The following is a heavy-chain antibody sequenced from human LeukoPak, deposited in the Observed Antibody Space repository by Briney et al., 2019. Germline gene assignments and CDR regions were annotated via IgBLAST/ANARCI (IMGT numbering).Heavy chain of an antibody. D-gene: IGHD3-10*01. J-gene: IGHJ4*02. CDR1: GFTFDDYA. V-gene: IGHV3-9*01. Sequence: SLRLSCAASGFTFDDYAMHWVRQAPGKGLEWVSGISWNSGSIGYADSVKGRFTISRDNAKNSLYLQMNSLRVEDTATYYCAKVAHYYYGSESYYFFEHWGQGTPVTASS. CDR2: ISWNSGSI. CDR3: AKVAHYYYGSESYYFFEH.